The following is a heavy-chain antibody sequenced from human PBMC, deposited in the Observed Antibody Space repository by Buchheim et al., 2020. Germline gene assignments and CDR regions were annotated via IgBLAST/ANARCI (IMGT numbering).Heavy chain of an antibody. CDR1: GGSISSNYW. CDR3: AKIPYYCYYGLDV. Sequence: QVQLQESGPGLVKPSGTLSPTCDVSGGSISSNYWWSWVRQPPGMGLEWIGEIYHCGCTNYNPPLKSRVTLSVDKSKNQFSLKLTSVTAADTAVYYCAKIPYYCYYGLDVWGQGTT. V-gene: IGHV4-4*02. D-gene: IGHD2-2*02. CDR2: IYHCGCT. J-gene: IGHJ6*02.